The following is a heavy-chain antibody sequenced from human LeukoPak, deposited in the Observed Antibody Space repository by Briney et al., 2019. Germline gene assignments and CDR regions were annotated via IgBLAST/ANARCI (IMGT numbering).Heavy chain of an antibody. J-gene: IGHJ4*02. CDR2: IYYSGST. D-gene: IGHD4-17*01. V-gene: IGHV4-59*08. CDR3: ARNDYGDYGLDY. Sequence: SETLSLTCTVSGGSISSYYWSWIRQPPGKGLEWIGYIYYSGSTNYNPSLKSRVTISVDTSKNQFSLKLSSVTAADTAVYYCARNDYGDYGLDYWGQGTLVTVSS. CDR1: GGSISSYY.